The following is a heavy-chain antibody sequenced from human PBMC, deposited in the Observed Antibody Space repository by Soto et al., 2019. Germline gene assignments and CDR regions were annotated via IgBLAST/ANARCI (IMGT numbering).Heavy chain of an antibody. CDR3: AKDFQAYCGGDCYSGYYYGMDV. J-gene: IGHJ6*02. CDR1: GFTFSIYG. Sequence: PGGSLRLSCAASGFTFSIYGMHWVRHAPGKGLEWVAVISYDGSNKYYADSVKGRFTISRDNSKNTLYLQMNSLRAEDTAVYYCAKDFQAYCGGDCYSGYYYGMDVWGQGTTVTVSS. D-gene: IGHD2-21*02. CDR2: ISYDGSNK. V-gene: IGHV3-30*18.